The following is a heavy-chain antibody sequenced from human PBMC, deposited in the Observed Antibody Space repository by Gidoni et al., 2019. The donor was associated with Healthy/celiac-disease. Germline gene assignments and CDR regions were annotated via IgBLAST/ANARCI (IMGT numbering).Heavy chain of an antibody. D-gene: IGHD1-26*01. CDR1: GGSISSSSYY. J-gene: IGHJ3*02. CDR2: IYYSGST. CDR3: VIVGAYKHADAFDI. Sequence: QLQLQESGPGLVKPSETLSLTCTVSGGSISSSSYYWGWIRQPPGKWLEWIGSIYYSGSTYYNPSLKSRVTISVDTSKNQFSLKLSSVTAADTAVYYCVIVGAYKHADAFDIWGQGTMVTVSS. V-gene: IGHV4-39*01.